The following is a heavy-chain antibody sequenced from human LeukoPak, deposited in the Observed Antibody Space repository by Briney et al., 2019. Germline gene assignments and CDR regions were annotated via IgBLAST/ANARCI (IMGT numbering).Heavy chain of an antibody. CDR3: ARTQQWLSPFDY. J-gene: IGHJ4*02. CDR1: GGSISSYY. CDR2: IYYSGST. V-gene: IGHV4-59*01. D-gene: IGHD6-19*01. Sequence: SETLSLTYTVSGGSISSYYWSWIRQPPGKGLEWIGYIYYSGSTNYNPSLKSRVTISVDTSKNQFSLKLSSVTAADTAVYYCARTQQWLSPFDYWGQGTLVTVSS.